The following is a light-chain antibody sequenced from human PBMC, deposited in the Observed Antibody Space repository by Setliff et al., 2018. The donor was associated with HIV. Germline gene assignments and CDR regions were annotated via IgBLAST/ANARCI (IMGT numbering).Light chain of an antibody. CDR2: EVS. J-gene: IGLJ1*01. V-gene: IGLV2-14*01. CDR1: SSDVGGYSH. CDR3: SSYAVTNTLP. Sequence: QSALAQPASVSGSPGQSITISCTGTSSDVGGYSHVSWYQQHPGKAPKLIIYEVSNRPLGVSNRFSGSKSGNTASLTISGLQAEDEADYYCSSYAVTNTLPFGTGTKVTVL.